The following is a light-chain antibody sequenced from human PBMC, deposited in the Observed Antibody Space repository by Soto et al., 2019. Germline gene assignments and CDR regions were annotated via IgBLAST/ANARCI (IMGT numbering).Light chain of an antibody. CDR3: SSYTSSSTFYV. CDR2: DVS. J-gene: IGLJ1*01. Sequence: QCVLTQPASVSGSPGQSITISCTGTSSDVGGYNYVSWYQQHPGKAPKLMIYDVSNRPSGVSNRFSGSKSGNTASLTISGLQAEDEADYYCSSYTSSSTFYVFGTGTKVTV. CDR1: SSDVGGYNY. V-gene: IGLV2-14*01.